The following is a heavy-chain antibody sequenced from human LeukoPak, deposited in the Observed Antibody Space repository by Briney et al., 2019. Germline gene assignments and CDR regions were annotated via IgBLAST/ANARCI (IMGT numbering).Heavy chain of an antibody. CDR2: IYYSGST. J-gene: IGHJ4*02. D-gene: IGHD4-23*01. V-gene: IGHV4-30-4*01. Sequence: PSQTLSLTCTVSGGSISSGDYYWSWIRQPPGKGLEWIGYIYYSGSTYYNPSLKSRVTKSVDTSKNQFSLKLSSVTAADTAVYYCARDLLNEGNHLDYWGQGTLVTVSS. CDR3: ARDLLNEGNHLDY. CDR1: GGSISSGDYY.